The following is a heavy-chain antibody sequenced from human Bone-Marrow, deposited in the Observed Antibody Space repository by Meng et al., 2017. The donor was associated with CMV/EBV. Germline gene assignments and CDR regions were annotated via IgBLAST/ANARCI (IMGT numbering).Heavy chain of an antibody. CDR1: GFTFSDYA. Sequence: GESLKISCSTSGFTFSDYAVHWVRQAPGKGLEWVAVISDGGNKKYYADSVKGRFTISGDNPKDTFYLQMSSLRGEDTALYYCAREYGSLRSYYFYGMDVWGQGTTVTVSS. CDR3: AREYGSLRSYYFYGMDV. J-gene: IGHJ6*02. CDR2: ISDGGNKK. D-gene: IGHD4-17*01. V-gene: IGHV3-30-3*01.